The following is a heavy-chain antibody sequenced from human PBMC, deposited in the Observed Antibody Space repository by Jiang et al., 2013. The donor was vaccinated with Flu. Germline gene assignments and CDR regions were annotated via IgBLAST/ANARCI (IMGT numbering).Heavy chain of an antibody. Sequence: GPGLVKPSETLSLTCTVSGGSISSSSYYWGWIRQPPGKGLEWIGSIYYSGSTYYNPSLKSRVTISVDTSKNQFSLKLSSVTAADTAVYYCATADSSGWEDNWFDPWGQGTLVTVSS. CDR1: GGSISSSSYY. CDR2: IYYSGST. V-gene: IGHV4-39*01. J-gene: IGHJ5*02. CDR3: ATADSSGWEDNWFDP. D-gene: IGHD6-19*01.